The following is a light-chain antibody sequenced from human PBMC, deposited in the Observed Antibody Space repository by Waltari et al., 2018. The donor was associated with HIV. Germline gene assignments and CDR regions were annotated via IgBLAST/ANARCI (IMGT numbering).Light chain of an antibody. CDR3: QAWDSSTAI. CDR2: QDS. Sequence: SYEMTQPPSVSVSPGQTDSITCSGDTVGEKYACVYQQKPGKSPVLVIYQDSKRPAGIPERFSGSNSGNTATLTISGTQAMDEADYYCQAWDSSTAIFGTGTKVTVL. J-gene: IGLJ1*01. V-gene: IGLV3-1*01. CDR1: TVGEKY.